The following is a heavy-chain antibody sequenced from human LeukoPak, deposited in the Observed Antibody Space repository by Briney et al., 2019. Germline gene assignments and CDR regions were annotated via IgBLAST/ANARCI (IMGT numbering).Heavy chain of an antibody. Sequence: SETLSLTCAVSGGSISSSNWWSWVRPPPGKGLEWIGEINDSGSTNYNPSLKSRVTISVDTSKNKFSLKLSSVTAADTAVYYCARGLSFDYVWGSYRLPLFDYWGQGTLVTVSS. D-gene: IGHD3-16*02. J-gene: IGHJ4*02. V-gene: IGHV4-4*02. CDR3: ARGLSFDYVWGSYRLPLFDY. CDR2: INDSGST. CDR1: GGSISSSNW.